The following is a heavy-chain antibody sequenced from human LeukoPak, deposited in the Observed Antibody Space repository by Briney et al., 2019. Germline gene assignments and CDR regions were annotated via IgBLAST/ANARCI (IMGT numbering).Heavy chain of an antibody. V-gene: IGHV1-2*02. CDR3: ARARVPIAVAGLYYFDY. Sequence: ASVKVSCKASGYTFTGCYIHWVRQAPGQGPEWMGWIKPDSGSSHYAQKFQGRVTMTRDTSSNSAYMDLTSLKSDDTALYYCARARVPIAVAGLYYFDYWGQGALVTVSS. D-gene: IGHD6-19*01. J-gene: IGHJ4*02. CDR2: IKPDSGSS. CDR1: GYTFTGCY.